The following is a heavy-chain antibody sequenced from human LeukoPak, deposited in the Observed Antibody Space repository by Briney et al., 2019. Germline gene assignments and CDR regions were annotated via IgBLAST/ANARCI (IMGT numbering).Heavy chain of an antibody. D-gene: IGHD3-9*01. J-gene: IGHJ6*02. Sequence: GRSLRLSCAASGFTFSSYAMHWVRQAPGKGLEWVAVISYDGSNKYYADSVKGRFTISRDNSKNTPYLQMNSLRAEDTAVYYCARECYDILTGYPRPDRYYYYYGMDVWGQGTTVTVSS. CDR3: ARECYDILTGYPRPDRYYYYYGMDV. CDR1: GFTFSSYA. CDR2: ISYDGSNK. V-gene: IGHV3-30-3*01.